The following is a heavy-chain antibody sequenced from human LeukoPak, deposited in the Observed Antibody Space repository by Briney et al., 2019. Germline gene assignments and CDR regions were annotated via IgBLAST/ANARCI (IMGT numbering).Heavy chain of an antibody. CDR3: AKDQSQGAYYFDY. J-gene: IGHJ4*02. CDR1: GFTFSSYE. CDR2: ISSSGSTI. V-gene: IGHV3-48*03. Sequence: GGSLRLSCAASGFTFSSYEMNWVRQAPGKGLEWVSYISSSGSTIYYADSVKGRFTISRDNSKNTLYLQMNSLRAEDTAVYYCAKDQSQGAYYFDYWGQGTLVTVSS. D-gene: IGHD3-16*01.